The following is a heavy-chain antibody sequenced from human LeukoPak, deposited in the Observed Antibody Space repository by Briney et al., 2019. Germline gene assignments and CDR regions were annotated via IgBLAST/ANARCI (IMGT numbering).Heavy chain of an antibody. CDR2: IIPIFDAA. J-gene: IGHJ4*02. V-gene: IGHV1-69*05. CDR3: ARTSGMAAAGSFDY. D-gene: IGHD6-13*01. CDR1: GGTFSNFA. Sequence: SVKVSCKASGGTFSNFAISWVRQAPGQGLEWMGGIIPIFDAADYAQKFQGRVTISTDESKSTAFMELSSLTSGDTAVYYCARTSGMAAAGSFDYWGQGTLVTVSS.